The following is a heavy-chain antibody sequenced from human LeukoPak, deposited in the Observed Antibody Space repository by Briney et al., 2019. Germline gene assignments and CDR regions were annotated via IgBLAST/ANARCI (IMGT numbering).Heavy chain of an antibody. D-gene: IGHD4-11*01. CDR1: GGSISDYY. CDR2: IYYSGST. J-gene: IGHJ3*02. CDR3: ASYEVGSNWAQSFDI. Sequence: SETLSLTCTVSGGSISDYYWNWIRQPPGKGLEWIGYIYYSGSTNYNPSLKSRVTISVDTSKNQFSLKLSSVTAADTAVYYCASYEVGSNWAQSFDIWGQGTMVTVS. V-gene: IGHV4-59*01.